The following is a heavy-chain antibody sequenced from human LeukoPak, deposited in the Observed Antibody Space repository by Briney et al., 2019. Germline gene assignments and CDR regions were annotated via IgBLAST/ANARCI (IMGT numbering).Heavy chain of an antibody. CDR2: ISSSGNYI. V-gene: IGHV3-21*01. CDR1: GFTFSTYG. Sequence: GGSLRLPCAASGFTFSTYGMNWVRQTPGKGLEWLSPISSSGNYIHYAHSVKGRYPLSRENDKNSLYLQMNSLRAGDTAVYYCARAAAGTLAFDIWGQGTMVTVSS. J-gene: IGHJ3*02. D-gene: IGHD6-13*01. CDR3: ARAAAGTLAFDI.